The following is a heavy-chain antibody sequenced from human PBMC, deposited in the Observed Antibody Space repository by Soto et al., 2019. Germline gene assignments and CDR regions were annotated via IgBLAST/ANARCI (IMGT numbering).Heavy chain of an antibody. V-gene: IGHV4-34*01. J-gene: IGHJ4*02. D-gene: IGHD4-17*01. CDR2: INHSGST. CDR1: GGSFSGYY. Sequence: PSETLSLTCAVYGGSFSGYYWSWIRQPPGKGLEWIGEINHSGSTNYNPSLKSRVTISVDTSKNQFSLKLSSVTAADTAVYYCARVLAVYGDYVPYYFAEWGKGSLVTVGS. CDR3: ARVLAVYGDYVPYYFAE.